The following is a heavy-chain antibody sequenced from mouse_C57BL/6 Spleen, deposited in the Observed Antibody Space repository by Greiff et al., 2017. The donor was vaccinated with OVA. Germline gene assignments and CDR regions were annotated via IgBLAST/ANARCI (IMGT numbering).Heavy chain of an antibody. CDR1: GYTFTDHT. V-gene: IGHV1-78*01. CDR3: ARTGFYEGGLMDY. D-gene: IGHD2-12*01. CDR2: IYPRDGST. Sequence: VQLVESDAELVKPGASVKISCKVSGYTFTDHTIHWMKQRPEQGLEWIGYIYPRDGSTKYNEKFKGKATLTADKSSSTAYMQLNSLTSEDSAVYFCARTGFYEGGLMDYWGQGTSVTVSS. J-gene: IGHJ4*01.